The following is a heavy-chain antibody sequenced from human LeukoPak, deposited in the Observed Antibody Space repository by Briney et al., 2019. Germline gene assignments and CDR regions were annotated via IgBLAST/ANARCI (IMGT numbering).Heavy chain of an antibody. CDR1: GFTFSSYW. Sequence: GGSLRLSCAASGFTFSSYWMHWVRQAPGKGLVWVSRINSDGSSTSYADYVKGRFTISRDNAKNTLYLQMNSLRAEDTAVYYCARGLYCSSTSCYIFDYWGQGTLVTVSS. J-gene: IGHJ4*02. CDR3: ARGLYCSSTSCYIFDY. D-gene: IGHD2-2*02. V-gene: IGHV3-74*01. CDR2: INSDGSST.